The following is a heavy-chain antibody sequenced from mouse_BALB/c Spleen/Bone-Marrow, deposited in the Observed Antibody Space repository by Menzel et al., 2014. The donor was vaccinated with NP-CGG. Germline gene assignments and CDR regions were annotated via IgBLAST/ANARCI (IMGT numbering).Heavy chain of an antibody. V-gene: IGHV1S81*02. CDR2: INPSNGGT. Sequence: QVQLKHSGAELVKPGASVKLSCKASGYTFTSYYTYWVKQRPGQGLEWIGEINPSNGGTNFNEKFKSKATLTVDKSSSTAYMQLSSLTSEDSAVYYCTRSTMITYFDYWGQGTTLTVSS. D-gene: IGHD2-4*01. CDR3: TRSTMITYFDY. J-gene: IGHJ2*01. CDR1: GYTFTSYY.